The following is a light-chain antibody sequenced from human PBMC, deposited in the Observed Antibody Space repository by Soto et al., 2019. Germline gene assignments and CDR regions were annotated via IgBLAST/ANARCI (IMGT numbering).Light chain of an antibody. J-gene: IGKJ4*01. Sequence: EIVLTQSPATLSLSPGERATLSCRASQSVSSYLAWYQQKVGQAPRLLIYDASNRATGIPARFSGSGSGTDFTLTISSIEPEDFAVYYCQQRSNWPPRSTFGGGTKVEIK. CDR1: QSVSSY. V-gene: IGKV3-11*01. CDR2: DAS. CDR3: QQRSNWPPRST.